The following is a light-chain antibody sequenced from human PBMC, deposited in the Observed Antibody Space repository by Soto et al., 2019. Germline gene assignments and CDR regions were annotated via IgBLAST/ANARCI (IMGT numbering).Light chain of an antibody. V-gene: IGKV3-20*01. CDR2: GAS. CDR1: QSVSSSY. CDR3: QQYGISPDT. Sequence: EIVLTQSPGTLSLSPGERATLSCRASQSVSSSYLAWYQQKPGQAPRLLIYGASSRATGIPDRFSGSGSGTDFTLTISRLEPEDFAVYYCQQYGISPDTFGQGTKVEIK. J-gene: IGKJ1*01.